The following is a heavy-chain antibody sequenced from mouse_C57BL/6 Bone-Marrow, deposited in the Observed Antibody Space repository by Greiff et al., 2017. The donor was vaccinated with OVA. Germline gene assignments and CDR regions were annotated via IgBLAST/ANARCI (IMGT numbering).Heavy chain of an antibody. J-gene: IGHJ3*01. CDR3: ARDCYGTFAY. V-gene: IGHV5-4*01. CDR1: GFTFSSYA. D-gene: IGHD2-1*01. CDR2: ISDGGSYT. Sequence: EVQVVESGGGLVKPGGSLKLSCAASGFTFSSYAMSWVRQTPEKRLEWVATISDGGSYTYYPDNVKGRFTISRDNAKNNLYLQMSHLKSEDTAMYYCARDCYGTFAYWGQGTLVTVSA.